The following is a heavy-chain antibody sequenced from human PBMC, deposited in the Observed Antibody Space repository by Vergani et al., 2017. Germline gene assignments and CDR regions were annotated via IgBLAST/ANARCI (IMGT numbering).Heavy chain of an antibody. CDR2: IDHTVRP. V-gene: IGHV4-34*01. CDR1: GGSFTSYH. CDR3: ARVNTETNGHLYYYYYMDV. Sequence: QVQLQQWGGGLLKPSETLSLTCVVNGGSFTSYHWTWIRPSPGEGLEWVGDIDHTVRPVYNPSLKSRLTMSVDKSRNQFSLTLNSVTATDTAIYFCARVNTETNGHLYYYYYMDVWGQGTAVTVS. D-gene: IGHD4-11*01. J-gene: IGHJ6*03.